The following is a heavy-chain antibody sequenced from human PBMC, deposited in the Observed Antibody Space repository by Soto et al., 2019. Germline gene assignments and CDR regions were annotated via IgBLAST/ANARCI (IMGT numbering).Heavy chain of an antibody. CDR3: ARGPRRAYYDFWSGYYY. J-gene: IGHJ4*02. CDR2: IIPIFGTA. D-gene: IGHD3-3*01. V-gene: IGHV1-69*13. Sequence: SVKVSCKASGGTFSSYAISWVRQAPGQGLEWMGGIIPIFGTANYAQKFQGRVTITADESTSTAYMELSSLRSEDTAVYYCARGPRRAYYDFWSGYYYWGQGTLVTVS. CDR1: GGTFSSYA.